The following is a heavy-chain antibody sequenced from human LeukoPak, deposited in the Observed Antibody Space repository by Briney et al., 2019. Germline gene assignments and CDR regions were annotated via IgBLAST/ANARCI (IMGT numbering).Heavy chain of an antibody. J-gene: IGHJ4*02. V-gene: IGHV3-64D*06. D-gene: IGHD6-19*01. Sequence: GGSLRLSCSASGFTFSSYAMHWVRQAPGKGVEYVSAISSNGGSTYYADSVKGRFTISRDNSKNTLYLQMSSLRAEDTAVYYCVKGGIAVAAPFDYWGQGTLVTVSS. CDR1: GFTFSSYA. CDR3: VKGGIAVAAPFDY. CDR2: ISSNGGST.